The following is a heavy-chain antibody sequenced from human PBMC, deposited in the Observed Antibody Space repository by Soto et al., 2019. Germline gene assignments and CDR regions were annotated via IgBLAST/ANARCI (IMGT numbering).Heavy chain of an antibody. V-gene: IGHV3-53*02. J-gene: IGHJ5*01. CDR1: GFTVNSNY. CDR2: MYSNGDT. CDR3: AREDWLDS. Sequence: EVQLVETGGGLIQPGGSLRLSCAASGFTVNSNYMSWVRQAPGKGLEWVSLMYSNGDTYYADSVKGRFTISRDNSKNTLYLQMNSLRAEDTAVYYCAREDWLDSWGQGTLVTVST.